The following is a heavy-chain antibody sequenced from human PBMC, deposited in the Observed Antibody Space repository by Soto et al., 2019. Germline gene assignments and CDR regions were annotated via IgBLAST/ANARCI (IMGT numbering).Heavy chain of an antibody. CDR1: GGSISSSSYY. J-gene: IGHJ4*02. Sequence: QLQLQESGPGLVKPSETLSLTCTVSGGSISSSSYYWGWIRQPPGKGLEWIGSIYYSGSTYYNPSLKSRGTISVDTSKNQFALKLSSVTAADTAVYYCARLEEYSSTSEGQNRAIDYWGQGTLVTVSS. CDR2: IYYSGST. D-gene: IGHD6-6*01. CDR3: ARLEEYSSTSEGQNRAIDY. V-gene: IGHV4-39*01.